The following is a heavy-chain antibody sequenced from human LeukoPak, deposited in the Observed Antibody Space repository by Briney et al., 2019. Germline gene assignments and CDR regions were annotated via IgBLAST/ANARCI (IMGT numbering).Heavy chain of an antibody. V-gene: IGHV3-23*01. D-gene: IGHD3-22*01. J-gene: IGHJ4*02. CDR2: ISGSGGST. CDR3: ARGPRGYYYY. Sequence: PGRSLRLSCAASGFTFSTYAMSWVRQAPGKGLEWVSVISGSGGSTYYADSVKGRFTISRDNSKNTLYLQMNSLRAEDTAVYYCARGPRGYYYYWGQGTLVTVSS. CDR1: GFTFSTYA.